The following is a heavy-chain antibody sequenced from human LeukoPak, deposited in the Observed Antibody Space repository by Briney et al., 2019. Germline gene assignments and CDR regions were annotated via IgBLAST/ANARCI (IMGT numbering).Heavy chain of an antibody. CDR2: ISSSGSTI. CDR3: ARGRVRGFDY. CDR1: GFTFSSYE. D-gene: IGHD3-10*01. J-gene: IGHJ4*02. V-gene: IGHV3-48*03. Sequence: PGGSLRLSCAASGFTFSSYEMNWVRQAPGKGLEWASYISSSGSTIYYADSVKGRFTISRDNAKNSLYLQMNSLRAEDTAVYYCARGRVRGFDYWGQGTLVTVSS.